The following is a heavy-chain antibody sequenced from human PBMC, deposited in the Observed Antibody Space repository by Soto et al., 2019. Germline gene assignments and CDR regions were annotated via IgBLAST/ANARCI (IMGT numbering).Heavy chain of an antibody. CDR1: GYTXNGYY. V-gene: IGHV1-2*02. Sequence: SXKVSFKASGYTXNGYYMHLVRQAPGQGLECMGWINPNSGGTNYAQKFQGRVTITRDTSIITAYMGLSRLRSDDTAVYYCARVPAARLTNWFDPWGQGTLVTVSS. CDR3: ARVPAARLTNWFDP. J-gene: IGHJ5*02. D-gene: IGHD2-2*01. CDR2: INPNSGGT.